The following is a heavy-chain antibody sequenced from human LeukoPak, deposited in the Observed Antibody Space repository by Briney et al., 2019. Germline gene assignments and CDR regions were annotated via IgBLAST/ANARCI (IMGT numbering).Heavy chain of an antibody. CDR3: ARGRVVVAAYYFDY. CDR2: IYSGGST. Sequence: GGSLRLSCAASGFTVSSNYMSWVRQAPGKGLEWVSVIYSGGSTYYADSVKGRLTISRDNSKNTLYLQMNSLRAEDTAVYYCARGRVVVAAYYFDYWGQGTLVTVSS. D-gene: IGHD2-15*01. V-gene: IGHV3-66*02. CDR1: GFTVSSNY. J-gene: IGHJ4*02.